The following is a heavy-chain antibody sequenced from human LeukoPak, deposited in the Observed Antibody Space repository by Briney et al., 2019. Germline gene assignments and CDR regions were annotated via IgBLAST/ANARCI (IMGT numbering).Heavy chain of an antibody. D-gene: IGHD6-6*01. CDR3: ARDGGKRSSSSHFDY. Sequence: GSSVKVSRKASGGTFSSYAISWVRQAPGQGLEWMGGIIPIFGTANYAQKFQGRVTITTDESTSTAYMELSSLRSEDTAVYYCARDGGKRSSSSHFDYWGQGTLVTVSS. CDR1: GGTFSSYA. V-gene: IGHV1-69*05. J-gene: IGHJ4*02. CDR2: IIPIFGTA.